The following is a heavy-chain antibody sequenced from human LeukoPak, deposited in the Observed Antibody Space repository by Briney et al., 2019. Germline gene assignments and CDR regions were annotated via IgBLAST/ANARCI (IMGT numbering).Heavy chain of an antibody. CDR1: GYTFTSYD. V-gene: IGHV1-8*03. D-gene: IGHD3/OR15-3a*01. CDR2: MSPNSGNT. CDR3: ARGPLGDFWTDV. J-gene: IGHJ6*04. Sequence: GASVKVSCKASGYTFTSYDINWVRQATGQGLEWMGWMSPNSGNTGYAQKFQGRVTITRNTSISTAYMELSSLRSEDTAVYHCARGPLGDFWTDVWGKGTTVTVSS.